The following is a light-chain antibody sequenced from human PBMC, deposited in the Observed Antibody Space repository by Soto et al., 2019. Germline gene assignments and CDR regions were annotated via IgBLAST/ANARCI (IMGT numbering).Light chain of an antibody. CDR1: QTISSW. V-gene: IGKV1-5*03. CDR2: KAS. Sequence: DIKMTQSPAPLSGSVGDRVTITCQASQTISSWLAWYQQKPGKAPKLLIYKASTLKSGVPSRFSGSGSGTECTLTISSLQPDDVATYYCQQANSFPLTLCGGTKV. CDR3: QQANSFPLT. J-gene: IGKJ4*01.